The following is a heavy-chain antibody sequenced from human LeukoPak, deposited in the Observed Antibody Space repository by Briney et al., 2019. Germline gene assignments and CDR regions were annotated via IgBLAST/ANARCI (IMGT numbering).Heavy chain of an antibody. J-gene: IGHJ4*02. CDR1: GFTFSSYG. CDR2: IWYDGSNK. Sequence: GGSLRLSCAASGFTFSSYGMHWVRQAPGKGLEWVAVIWYDGSNKYYADSVKGRFTISRDNSKNTLYLQMNSLRAEDTAVYYCARDWNSNYLFDYWGLGTLVTVPS. CDR3: ARDWNSNYLFDY. D-gene: IGHD4-11*01. V-gene: IGHV3-33*01.